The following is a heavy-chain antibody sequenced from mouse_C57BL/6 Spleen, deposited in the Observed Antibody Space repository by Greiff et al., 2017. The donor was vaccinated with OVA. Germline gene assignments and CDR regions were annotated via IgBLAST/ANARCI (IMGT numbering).Heavy chain of an antibody. CDR2: ISYDGSN. CDR1: GYSITSGYF. D-gene: IGHD2-3*01. Sequence: EVQLQESGPGLVKPSQSLSLTCSVTGYSITSGYFWNWIRQFPGNKLEWMGYISYDGSNNYNPSLKNRISITRDTSKNQFFLKLNSVTTEDTATYYCARDRDDGYLAWFAYWGQGTLVTVSA. CDR3: ARDRDDGYLAWFAY. J-gene: IGHJ3*01. V-gene: IGHV3-6*01.